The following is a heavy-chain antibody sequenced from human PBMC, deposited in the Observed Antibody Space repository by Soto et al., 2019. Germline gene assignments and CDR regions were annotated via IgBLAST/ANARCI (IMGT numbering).Heavy chain of an antibody. CDR1: GGSISSYY. V-gene: IGHV4-59*01. J-gene: IGHJ4*02. CDR3: ARTGCSSTTCFDYFDY. Sequence: QVQLQESGPGLVKPSETLSLTCTVSGGSISSYYWGWIRQPPGKGLEWIGYIFHTGATNYNPSLKSRLTISMDTSRNQFSLRLSSVTAADTAVYYCARTGCSSTTCFDYFDYWGQGTLVTVSS. CDR2: IFHTGAT. D-gene: IGHD2-2*01.